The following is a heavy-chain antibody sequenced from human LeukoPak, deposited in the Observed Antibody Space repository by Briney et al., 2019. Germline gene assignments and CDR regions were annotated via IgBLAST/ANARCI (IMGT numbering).Heavy chain of an antibody. Sequence: PSETLSLTCTVSGGSISSYYWSWIRQPAGKGLEWIGRIYTSGSTNYNPSLKSRVTMSVDTSKNQFSLKLSSVTAADTAVYYCAKDSKIVGATFRSYHYMDVWGKGTAVTVSS. D-gene: IGHD1-26*01. CDR1: GGSISSYY. J-gene: IGHJ6*03. V-gene: IGHV4-4*07. CDR2: IYTSGST. CDR3: AKDSKIVGATFRSYHYMDV.